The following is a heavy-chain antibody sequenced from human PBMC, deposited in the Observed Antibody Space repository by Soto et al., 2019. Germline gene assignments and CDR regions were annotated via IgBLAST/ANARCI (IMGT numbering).Heavy chain of an antibody. J-gene: IGHJ4*02. Sequence: GSVKVYFKASGYPFTSYGVSLVRQAPGQGLEWMGWISASNGNTNYAQKLQGRVTMTTDTSTSTAYMDLRSLRSYDTAGYYCAREGAYYDSRGYDDYWGQGTLVTVSS. CDR3: AREGAYYDSRGYDDY. CDR2: ISASNGNT. CDR1: GYPFTSYG. V-gene: IGHV1-18*01. D-gene: IGHD3-22*01.